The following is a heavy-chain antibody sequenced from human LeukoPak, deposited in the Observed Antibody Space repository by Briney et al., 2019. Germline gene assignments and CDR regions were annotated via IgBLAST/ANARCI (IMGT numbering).Heavy chain of an antibody. V-gene: IGHV1-69*13. D-gene: IGHD3-9*01. Sequence: ASVKVSCKASGGTFSSYGISWVRQAPGQGLEWMGGIIPSFGTVNYAQKFQGRVTITADESVSTAYMELSSLRSEDTALYYCARDGYDILTGSGSWLDPWGQGSLVTVSS. J-gene: IGHJ5*02. CDR3: ARDGYDILTGSGSWLDP. CDR2: IIPSFGTV. CDR1: GGTFSSYG.